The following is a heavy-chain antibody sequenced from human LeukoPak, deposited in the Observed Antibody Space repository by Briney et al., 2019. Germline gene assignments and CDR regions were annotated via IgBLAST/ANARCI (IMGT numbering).Heavy chain of an antibody. D-gene: IGHD6-19*01. J-gene: IGHJ4*02. CDR2: INHSGST. Sequence: SETLSLTCAVHGGSFSGYYWSWIRQPPGKGLEWIGEINHSGSTNYNPSLKSRVTISVDTSKNQFSLKLSSVTAADTAVYYCARARLVREALIDYWGQGTLVTVSS. V-gene: IGHV4-34*01. CDR1: GGSFSGYY. CDR3: ARARLVREALIDY.